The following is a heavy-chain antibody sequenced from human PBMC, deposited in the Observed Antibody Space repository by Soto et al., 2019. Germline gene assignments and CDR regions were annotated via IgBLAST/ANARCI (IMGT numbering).Heavy chain of an antibody. Sequence: PSETLSLTCTVSGGSISSSSYYWGWIRQPPGKGLEWIGSIYYSGSTYYNPSLKSRVTISVDTSKNQFSLKLSSVTVADTAVYYCATFLGALYYFGYWGQGTLVTVSS. V-gene: IGHV4-39*01. CDR1: GGSISSSSYY. CDR2: IYYSGST. D-gene: IGHD1-26*01. CDR3: ATFLGALYYFGY. J-gene: IGHJ4*02.